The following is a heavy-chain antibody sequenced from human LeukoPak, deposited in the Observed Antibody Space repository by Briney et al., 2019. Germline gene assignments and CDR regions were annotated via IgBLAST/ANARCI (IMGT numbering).Heavy chain of an antibody. D-gene: IGHD2-15*01. J-gene: IGHJ4*02. CDR2: ITDSGSDT. CDR1: GFTFSNYA. V-gene: IGHV3-23*01. CDR3: AKGSASSRPYYFDY. Sequence: GGSLRFSGAASGFTFSNYAMSWVRKAPGKGLKWFSAITDSGSDTYYADSVKGRFTISRDNSKNTLDLQMSSLRAEDTAVYYCAKGSASSRPYYFDYWGQGALVTVSS.